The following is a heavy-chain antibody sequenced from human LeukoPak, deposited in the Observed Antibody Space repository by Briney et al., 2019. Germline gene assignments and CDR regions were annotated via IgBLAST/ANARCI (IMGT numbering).Heavy chain of an antibody. CDR1: GGSFSSYY. V-gene: IGHV4-59*01. J-gene: IGHJ4*02. Sequence: SETLSLTCTVSGGSFSSYYWSWIRQPPGKGLEWIGYIYSGGSTNYNPSLKSGVTISVDTSKNQFSLKLSSVTAADTAVYYCARGKPYYYDSSGYYFFDYWGQGTLVTVSS. CDR3: ARGKPYYYDSSGYYFFDY. D-gene: IGHD3-22*01. CDR2: IYSGGST.